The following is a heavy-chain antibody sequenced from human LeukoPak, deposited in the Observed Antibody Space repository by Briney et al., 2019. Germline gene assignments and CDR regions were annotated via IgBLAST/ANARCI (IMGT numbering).Heavy chain of an antibody. Sequence: GGSLRLSCAASGFTFSSYSMNWVRQAPGKGLEWVSSISSSSSYIYYADSVKGRFTISRDNAKNTLSLQMNSLRVEDTAVYYCARGAKVWLFDYWGQGTLVTVSS. V-gene: IGHV3-21*01. CDR1: GFTFSSYS. CDR2: ISSSSSYI. CDR3: ARGAKVWLFDY. J-gene: IGHJ4*02. D-gene: IGHD5-24*01.